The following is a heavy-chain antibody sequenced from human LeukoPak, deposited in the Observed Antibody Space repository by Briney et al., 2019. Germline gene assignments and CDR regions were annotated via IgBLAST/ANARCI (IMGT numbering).Heavy chain of an antibody. CDR3: AREDRSFDY. D-gene: IGHD2-15*01. CDR2: ISYDGSNK. Sequence: GGSLRLSCAASGFTFSSHAMHWVRQAPGKGLEWVAVISYDGSNKYYADSVKGRFTISRDNSKNTLYLQMNSLRAEDTAVYYCAREDRSFDYWGQGTLVTVSS. V-gene: IGHV3-30*04. J-gene: IGHJ4*02. CDR1: GFTFSSHA.